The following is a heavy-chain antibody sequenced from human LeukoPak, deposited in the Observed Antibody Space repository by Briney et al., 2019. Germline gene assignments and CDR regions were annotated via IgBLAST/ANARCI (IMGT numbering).Heavy chain of an antibody. D-gene: IGHD5-12*01. J-gene: IGHJ3*02. CDR3: ARGGDGYDSAFDI. CDR1: GFTFSSYA. V-gene: IGHV3-30*04. CDR2: ISYDGSNK. Sequence: GRSLRLSCAASGFTFSSYAMHWVRQAPGKGLEWVAVISYDGSNKYYADSVKGRFTISRDNSKNTLYLQMNSLRAEDTAVYYCARGGDGYDSAFDIWGQGTMVTVSS.